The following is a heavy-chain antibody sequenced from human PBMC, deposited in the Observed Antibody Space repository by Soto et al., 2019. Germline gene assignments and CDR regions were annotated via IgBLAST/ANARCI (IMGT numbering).Heavy chain of an antibody. CDR3: ARTKSYGAYDV. D-gene: IGHD3-10*01. CDR2: SRYKANSFST. V-gene: IGHV3-72*01. Sequence: EVKLVESGGGLVQPGGSLRLSCAVSGFTLSDYYIDWVRQAPGNGLEWLARSRYKANSFSTDYAASVKGRLSISRDDSESSVFLQMNSLRTEDTALYYCARTKSYGAYDVWGQGTVVIVSS. J-gene: IGHJ3*01. CDR1: GFTLSDYY.